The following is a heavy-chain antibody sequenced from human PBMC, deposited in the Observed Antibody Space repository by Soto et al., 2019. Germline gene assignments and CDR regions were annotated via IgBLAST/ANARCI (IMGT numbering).Heavy chain of an antibody. J-gene: IGHJ5*02. Sequence: QVQLVESGGGEVQPGRSLRLSCAASGFTFRNHGMHWVRLAPGKGLEWVAVIWYDGSEKYYADSVKGRFTISRDNSKNTLYLQMNSLRGEDTAAYYCAGDLGWPAARFDPWGQGTLVTVSS. CDR1: GFTFRNHG. V-gene: IGHV3-33*01. CDR3: AGDLGWPAARFDP. D-gene: IGHD2-2*01. CDR2: IWYDGSEK.